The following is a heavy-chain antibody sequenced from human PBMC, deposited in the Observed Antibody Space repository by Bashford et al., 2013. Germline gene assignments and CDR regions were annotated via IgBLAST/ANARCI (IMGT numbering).Heavy chain of an antibody. V-gene: IGHV4-31*03. CDR2: IYYSGNT. Sequence: SETLSLTCTVSGGSISSGGYYWSWIRQHPGKGLEWIGYIYYSGNTYYNPSLKSRVTISVDTSKKQFSLKLRSVTAADTAVYYCASSWLYWVVYAYFDYVGPGEPWSPSPX. CDR1: GGSISSGGYY. CDR3: ASSWLYWVVYAYFDY. J-gene: IGHJ4*02. D-gene: IGHD2-8*02.